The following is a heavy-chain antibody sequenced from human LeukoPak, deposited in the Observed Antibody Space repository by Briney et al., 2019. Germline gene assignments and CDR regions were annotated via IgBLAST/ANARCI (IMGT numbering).Heavy chain of an antibody. CDR2: IRGSGADK. J-gene: IGHJ4*02. V-gene: IGHV3-23*01. Sequence: GASLRLSCAASGFSFSTYSMSWVRQAPGKGLEWVSSIRGSGADKYYADSVKGRFSISRDNSQDTLSLQMTSLRAEDTAVYYCAKISWDGRGTFDWGRGTLVTVSS. CDR3: AKISWDGRGTFD. CDR1: GFSFSTYS. D-gene: IGHD1/OR15-1a*01.